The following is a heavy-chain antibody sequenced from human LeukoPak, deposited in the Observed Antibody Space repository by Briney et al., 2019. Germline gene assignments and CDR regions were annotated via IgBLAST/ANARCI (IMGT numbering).Heavy chain of an antibody. D-gene: IGHD1-26*01. J-gene: IGHJ5*02. CDR1: GYTFTGYY. CDR3: ASRIVGATGNWFDP. Sequence: RASVKVSCKASGYTFTGYYMHWVRQAPGQGLEWMGWINPNSGGTNYAQKFQGRVTMTRDTSISTAYRELSRLRSDDTAVYYCASRIVGATGNWFDPWGQGTLVTVSS. CDR2: INPNSGGT. V-gene: IGHV1-2*02.